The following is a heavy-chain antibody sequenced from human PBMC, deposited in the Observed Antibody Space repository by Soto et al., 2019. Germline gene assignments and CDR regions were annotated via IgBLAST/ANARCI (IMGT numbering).Heavy chain of an antibody. J-gene: IGHJ5*02. CDR1: GYTFTSYD. D-gene: IGHD4-4*01. Sequence: ASVKVSCKASGYTFTSYDINWVRQATGQGLEWMGWVNPNSGNTGYAQKFQGRVTMTRDTSISTAYMELSSLRSDDTAVYYCARGKWGTIVTTGFDPWGQGTLVTVSS. CDR3: ARGKWGTIVTTGFDP. V-gene: IGHV1-8*01. CDR2: VNPNSGNT.